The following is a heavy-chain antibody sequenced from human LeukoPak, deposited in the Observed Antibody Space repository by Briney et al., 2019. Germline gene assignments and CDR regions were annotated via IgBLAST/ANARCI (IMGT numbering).Heavy chain of an antibody. CDR2: VSVSAGST. CDR1: GFTFSNYA. Sequence: QPGGSLRLSCAVSGFTFSNYAMTWVRQAPGKGLDWVSAVSVSAGSTYYADSVKGRFTISRDNSKNTLYLQMNSLTAEDTAVYYCAKALLSFDSWGRGTLVTVSS. CDR3: AKALLSFDS. J-gene: IGHJ5*01. V-gene: IGHV3-23*01.